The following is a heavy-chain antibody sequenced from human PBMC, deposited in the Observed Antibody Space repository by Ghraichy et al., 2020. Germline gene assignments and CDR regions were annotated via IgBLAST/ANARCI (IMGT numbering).Heavy chain of an antibody. J-gene: IGHJ5*02. CDR2: ISYRGST. CDR1: GDSVSSGSYY. Sequence: SETLSLTYSVYGDSVSSGSYYWTWIRQPPGRGLEWIGYISYRGSTNYRPSLKSRVTISVDTSKNQFSLKLRSVTAADTAIYYCAREKIDWSPGRFYPWGRGTLGTVPS. V-gene: IGHV4-61*01. CDR3: AREKIDWSPGRFYP. D-gene: IGHD3-9*01.